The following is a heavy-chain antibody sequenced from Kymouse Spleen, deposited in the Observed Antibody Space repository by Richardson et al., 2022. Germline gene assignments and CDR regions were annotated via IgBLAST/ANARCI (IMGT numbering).Heavy chain of an antibody. J-gene: IGHJ5*02. CDR2: ISWNSGSI. D-gene: IGHD1-7*01. CDR1: GFTFDDYA. Sequence: EVQLVESGGGLVQPGRSLRLSCAASGFTFDDYAMHWVRQAPGKGLEWVSGISWNSGSIGYADSVKGRFTISRDNAKNSLYLQMNSLRAEDTALYYCAKDGGITGTYNWFDPWGQGTLVTVSS. V-gene: IGHV3-9*01. CDR3: AKDGGITGTYNWFDP.